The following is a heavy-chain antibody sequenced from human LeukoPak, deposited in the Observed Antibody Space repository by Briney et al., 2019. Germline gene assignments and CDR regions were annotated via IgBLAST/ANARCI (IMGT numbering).Heavy chain of an antibody. CDR2: IYSGGST. V-gene: IGHV3-53*01. D-gene: IGHD3-10*01. CDR3: ARDKGEFFDAFDI. Sequence: GGSLRLSCAASGFTLSRNHMSWVREAAGKGLGGGSVIYSGGSTYYPDSVKGRFTISRDNSKNTLYVQMNSLRAEDTAVYYCARDKGEFFDAFDIWGQGTMVTVSS. CDR1: GFTLSRNH. J-gene: IGHJ3*02.